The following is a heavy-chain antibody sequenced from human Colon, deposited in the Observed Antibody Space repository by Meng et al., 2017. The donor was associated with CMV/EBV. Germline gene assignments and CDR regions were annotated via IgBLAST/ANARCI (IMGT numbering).Heavy chain of an antibody. D-gene: IGHD5-12*01. CDR3: ARTYSGYDFTPFDY. J-gene: IGHJ4*02. V-gene: IGHV3-7*03. Sequence: GESLKISCAASGFTFSTYWMIWVRQAPGKGLEWVANIKQDGHETYYVDSVRGRFTISRDNAKNSLYLQINSLRAEDTALYYCARTYSGYDFTPFDYWGQGTLVTVSS. CDR2: IKQDGHET. CDR1: GFTFSTYW.